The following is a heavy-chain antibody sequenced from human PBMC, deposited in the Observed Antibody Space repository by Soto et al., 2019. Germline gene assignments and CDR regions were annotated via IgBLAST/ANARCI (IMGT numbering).Heavy chain of an antibody. CDR2: MNTNSDDT. CDR1: GYTFTSYD. J-gene: IGHJ6*02. V-gene: IGHV1-8*01. Sequence: VKVSCKTSGYTFTSYDINWVRQAPGQGLEWVGWMNTNSDDTRSAQKFRGRLTLTRDKSMRAVYMKLSNLRPDDTAVYYCAREWSAAGHFYGMDVWGQGTTVTVSS. D-gene: IGHD6-13*01. CDR3: AREWSAAGHFYGMDV.